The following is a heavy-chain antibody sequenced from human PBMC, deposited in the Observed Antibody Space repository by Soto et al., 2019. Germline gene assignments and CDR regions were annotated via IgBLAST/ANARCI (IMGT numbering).Heavy chain of an antibody. D-gene: IGHD5-18*01. CDR3: ARFGYSYSSNWFDP. J-gene: IGHJ5*02. CDR1: GGSISAYY. Sequence: PSETLSLTCTVSGGSISAYYWSWIRQPPGQGLEWIGYIYYSGTTNYNPSLKSRVSISVDTSKNQFSLKLNSVTASDTAVYYCARFGYSYSSNWFDPWGQGTLVTVS. CDR2: IYYSGTT. V-gene: IGHV4-59*08.